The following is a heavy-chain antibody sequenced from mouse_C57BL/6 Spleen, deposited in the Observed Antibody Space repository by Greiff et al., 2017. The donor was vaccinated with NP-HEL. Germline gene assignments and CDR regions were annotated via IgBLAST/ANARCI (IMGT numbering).Heavy chain of an antibody. CDR2: IDPETGGT. J-gene: IGHJ2*01. D-gene: IGHD2-14*01. CDR3: TRGSTAIPSYDLDY. V-gene: IGHV1-15*01. Sequence: QVQLQQSGAELVRPGASVTLSCTASGYTFTDYEMPWVKQTPVHGLEWIGAIDPETGGTAYNQKFKGKAILTADKSSSTAYMELRSLTSEDSAVYYCTRGSTAIPSYDLDYWGQGTTLTVSS. CDR1: GYTFTDYE.